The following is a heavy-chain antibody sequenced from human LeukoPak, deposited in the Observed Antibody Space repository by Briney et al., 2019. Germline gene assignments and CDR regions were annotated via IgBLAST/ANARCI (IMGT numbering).Heavy chain of an antibody. CDR3: ARDLYYDYVWGSYRYPPDAFDI. CDR2: ISAYNGNT. J-gene: IGHJ3*02. V-gene: IGHV1-18*01. CDR1: GYTFTSYG. D-gene: IGHD3-16*02. Sequence: ASVKVSCQASGYTFTSYGISWVRQAPGQGLEWMGWISAYNGNTNYAQKLQGRVTMTTDTSTSTAYMELRSLRSVDTAVYYCARDLYYDYVWGSYRYPPDAFDIWGQGTMVTVSS.